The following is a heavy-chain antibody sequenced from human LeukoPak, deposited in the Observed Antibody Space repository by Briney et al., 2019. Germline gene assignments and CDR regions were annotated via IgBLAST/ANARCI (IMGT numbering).Heavy chain of an antibody. CDR1: GFTFSSYA. CDR2: ISGSGGST. J-gene: IGHJ4*02. Sequence: GGSLRLSCAASGFTFSSYAMSWVRQAPGKGLEWVSAISGSGGSTYYADSVKGRFTISRDNSKNTLYLQMSSLTAEDTAVYYCAKRVRYGSGNYHFDHWGQGTLVTVSS. D-gene: IGHD3-10*01. CDR3: AKRVRYGSGNYHFDH. V-gene: IGHV3-23*01.